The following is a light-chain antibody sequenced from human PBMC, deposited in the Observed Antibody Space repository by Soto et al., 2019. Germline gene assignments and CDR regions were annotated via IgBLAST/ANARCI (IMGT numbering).Light chain of an antibody. V-gene: IGLV1-44*01. CDR2: NTN. CDR3: ATWDDSPRDVV. Sequence: QAVVTQPPSASGTPGQRVTISCSGSSSNIGSNAVNWYQQLPGTAPKLLIYNTNQRPSGAPDRFSGSKSGTSASLAISGLQSEDEADYYCATWDDSPRDVVFGGATKLTVL. J-gene: IGLJ2*01. CDR1: SSNIGSNA.